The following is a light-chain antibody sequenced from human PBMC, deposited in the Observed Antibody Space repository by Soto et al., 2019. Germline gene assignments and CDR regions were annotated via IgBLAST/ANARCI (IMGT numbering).Light chain of an antibody. CDR1: QSVSNY. V-gene: IGKV3-11*01. Sequence: EIVLTQSPATLSLSPGERATLSCRASQSVSNYLAWYQQKPGQAPRLLIYDASNRATGIPGRFSGSGSGTDFTLTISSLEPEDSAVYYGQQRSNWPPITFGQGTRLEIK. CDR2: DAS. J-gene: IGKJ5*01. CDR3: QQRSNWPPIT.